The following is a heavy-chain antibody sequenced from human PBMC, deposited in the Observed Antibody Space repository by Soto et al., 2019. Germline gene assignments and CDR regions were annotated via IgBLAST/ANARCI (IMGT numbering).Heavy chain of an antibody. CDR2: IIPILGIA. Sequence: QVQLVQSGAEVKKPGSSVKVSCKASGGTFSSYTISWVRQAPGQGLEWMGRIIPILGIANYAQKFQGRVTITADKSTSTAYMELSSLRSEDTAVYYCARDWVYYYDSSGYDYYYYGMDVWGQGTTVTVSS. D-gene: IGHD3-22*01. V-gene: IGHV1-69*08. CDR1: GGTFSSYT. CDR3: ARDWVYYYDSSGYDYYYYGMDV. J-gene: IGHJ6*02.